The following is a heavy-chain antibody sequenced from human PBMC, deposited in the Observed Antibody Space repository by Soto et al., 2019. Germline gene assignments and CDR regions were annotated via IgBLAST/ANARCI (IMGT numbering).Heavy chain of an antibody. V-gene: IGHV4-39*01. CDR2: IYYSGST. Sequence: QPPGKGLEWIGSIYYSGSTYYNPSLKSRVTISVDTSKNQFSLKLSSVTASDTAVYYCARKSWRAFAPLGQGTLVPVSS. D-gene: IGHD6-13*01. J-gene: IGHJ5*02. CDR3: ARKSWRAFAP.